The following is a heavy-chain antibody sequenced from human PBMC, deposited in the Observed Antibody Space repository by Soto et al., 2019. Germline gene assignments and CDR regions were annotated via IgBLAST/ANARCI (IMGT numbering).Heavy chain of an antibody. CDR1: GFPFNSYD. CDR3: TRGGYNEGGFDY. J-gene: IGHJ4*02. D-gene: IGHD5-12*01. V-gene: IGHV3-21*01. CDR2: LNSHDGLT. Sequence: PGGSLRLSCAASGFPFNSYDMNWVRQAPGKGLEWVSSLNSHDGLTHYADSVKGRFAISRDNAKNSLYLQMNSLRVEDTAVYYCTRGGYNEGGFDYWGQGNLVTVSS.